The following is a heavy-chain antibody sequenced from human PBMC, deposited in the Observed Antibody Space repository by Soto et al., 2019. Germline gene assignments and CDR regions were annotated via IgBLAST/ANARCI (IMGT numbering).Heavy chain of an antibody. V-gene: IGHV3-30-3*01. Sequence: GGSLRLSCAASGFTFSSYAMHWVRQAPGKGLEWVAVISYDGSNKYYADSVKGRFTISRDNSKNTLYLQMNSLRAEDTAVYYCASPDIVVVPAAIDGRDAEYFQHWGQGTLVTVSS. J-gene: IGHJ1*01. CDR2: ISYDGSNK. CDR1: GFTFSSYA. CDR3: ASPDIVVVPAAIDGRDAEYFQH. D-gene: IGHD2-2*02.